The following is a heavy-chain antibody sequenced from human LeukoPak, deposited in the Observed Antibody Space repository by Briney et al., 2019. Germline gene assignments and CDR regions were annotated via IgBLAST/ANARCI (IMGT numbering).Heavy chain of an antibody. V-gene: IGHV3-48*03. Sequence: GGSLRLSCAASGFTFSTYDMNWVRQAPGKGLEWVSYTSSSGDTKYYADSVKGRFTISRDNAKNSLYLQMNSLRAEDTAVYYCATGVPDPKYSFGPYFDYWGQGTLVTVSS. CDR2: TSSSGDTK. D-gene: IGHD5-18*01. J-gene: IGHJ4*02. CDR3: ATGVPDPKYSFGPYFDY. CDR1: GFTFSTYD.